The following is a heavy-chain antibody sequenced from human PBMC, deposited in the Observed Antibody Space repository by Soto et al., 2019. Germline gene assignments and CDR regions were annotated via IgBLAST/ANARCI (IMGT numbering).Heavy chain of an antibody. D-gene: IGHD2-21*02. V-gene: IGHV5-51*01. Sequence: GESLKISCKGRGYNFANYWIGWVRQMPGKGLEWMGMIFPGDSDTKNSPSLQGQITMSVDTSDSSAYLQWRSLKASDTAVYYCAAGSTAGPDAFDIWGQGTMVTASS. CDR3: AAGSTAGPDAFDI. CDR1: GYNFANYW. CDR2: IFPGDSDT. J-gene: IGHJ3*02.